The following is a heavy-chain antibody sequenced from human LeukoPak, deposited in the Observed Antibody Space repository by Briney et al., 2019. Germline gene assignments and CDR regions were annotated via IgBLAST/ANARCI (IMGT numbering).Heavy chain of an antibody. J-gene: IGHJ4*02. CDR1: GFTFSTYW. CDR3: ARDRGYGYGFFDY. Sequence: GGSLRLSCAGSGFTFSTYWMTWVRQAPGKGLEWVASIKQDGSETYYVDSVEGRFIISRDSSTDTLYLQMNSLRVEDTAVYFCARDRGYGYGFFDYWGQGTLVTVSS. CDR2: IKQDGSET. D-gene: IGHD5-18*01. V-gene: IGHV3-7*03.